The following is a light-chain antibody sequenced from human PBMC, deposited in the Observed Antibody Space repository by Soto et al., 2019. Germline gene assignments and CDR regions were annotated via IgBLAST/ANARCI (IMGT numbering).Light chain of an antibody. V-gene: IGKV3-20*01. CDR3: QQYDSSPLT. CDR1: QSGSSNY. CDR2: RAS. J-gene: IGKJ4*01. Sequence: ELVLTQSPCTLSLSPGERATLSCSSSQSGSSNYLAWYQQQRGQAPTVLIYRASIRATGIPDRFTGSGSGTDFTITISRLDPEDFAVYYCQQYDSSPLTFGGGIKVDSK.